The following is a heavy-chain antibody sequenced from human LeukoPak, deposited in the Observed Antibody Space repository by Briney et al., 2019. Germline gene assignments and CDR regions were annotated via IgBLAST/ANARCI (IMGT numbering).Heavy chain of an antibody. CDR2: IYHSGST. J-gene: IGHJ3*02. V-gene: IGHV4-38-2*02. Sequence: SETLSLTCTVSGYSISSGNYWGWIRQSPGKGLEWIGTIYHSGSTYYNPSLKSRVTISVDTSKNQFSLKLSSVTAADTAVYYCARVMSYYGYAFDIWGQGTMVTVSS. CDR3: ARVMSYYGYAFDI. D-gene: IGHD3-10*01. CDR1: GYSISSGNY.